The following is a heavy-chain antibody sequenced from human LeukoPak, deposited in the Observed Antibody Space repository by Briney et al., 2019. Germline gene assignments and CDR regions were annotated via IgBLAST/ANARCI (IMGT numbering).Heavy chain of an antibody. CDR2: INPTGGST. D-gene: IGHD1-26*01. CDR1: GYTFTSYY. J-gene: IGHJ5*02. Sequence: EASVKVSCKASGYTFTSYYMHWVRQAPGQGLEWMGLINPTGGSTGYAQKFQGRVTMTRDMSTSTDYMELSSLRSEDTAIYYCARDNSVGDHAWWFDPWGQGTLVTVSS. V-gene: IGHV1-46*01. CDR3: ARDNSVGDHAWWFDP.